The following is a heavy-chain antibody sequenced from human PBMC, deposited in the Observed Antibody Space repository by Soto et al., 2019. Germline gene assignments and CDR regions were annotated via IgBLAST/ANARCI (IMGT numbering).Heavy chain of an antibody. J-gene: IGHJ6*02. D-gene: IGHD5-18*01. CDR2: IYPGDSDT. CDR1: GYSFTSYW. CDR3: ARYSYVPEPNYYYYYGMDV. Sequence: GESLKISCKGSGYSFTSYWIGWVRQMPGKGLEWMGIIYPGDSDTRYSPSFQGQVTISADKSISTAYLQWSSLKASDTAMYYCARYSYVPEPNYYYYYGMDVWGQGTTVTVSS. V-gene: IGHV5-51*01.